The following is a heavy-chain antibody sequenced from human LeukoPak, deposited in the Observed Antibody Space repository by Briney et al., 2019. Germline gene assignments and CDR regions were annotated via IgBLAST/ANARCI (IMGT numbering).Heavy chain of an antibody. Sequence: SETLSLTCTVSGGSISNYYWSWIRQPPGKGLEWIGFIYYSGSTNYNPSLKSRVTMSVDTSKNQFSLKLSSVTAADTAVYYCAREIVATKSIDYWGQGTLVTVSS. D-gene: IGHD5-12*01. CDR2: IYYSGST. J-gene: IGHJ4*02. V-gene: IGHV4-59*12. CDR1: GGSISNYY. CDR3: AREIVATKSIDY.